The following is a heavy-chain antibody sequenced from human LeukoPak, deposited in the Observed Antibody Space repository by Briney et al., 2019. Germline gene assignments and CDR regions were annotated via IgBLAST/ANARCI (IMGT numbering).Heavy chain of an antibody. CDR1: GFTFSTYW. D-gene: IGHD2/OR15-2a*01. V-gene: IGHV3-7*05. Sequence: GGSLRLSCAASGFTFSTYWMSWVRQAPGKGLEWVANIKQDGNEKYYVDSVKGRFTISRDNAKNSLYLQMNSLRAEDTDVYFCARDPRGIYYFYPFDYWGQGTLVTVSS. CDR3: ARDPRGIYYFYPFDY. J-gene: IGHJ4*02. CDR2: IKQDGNEK.